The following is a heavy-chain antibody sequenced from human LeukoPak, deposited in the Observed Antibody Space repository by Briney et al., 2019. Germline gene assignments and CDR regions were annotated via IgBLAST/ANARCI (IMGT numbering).Heavy chain of an antibody. V-gene: IGHV3-53*01. Sequence: GGSLRLSCAASGFTVSSNYMSWVRQAPGKGLEWVSLIYSGGSTYYADSVKGRFTISRDNSKNTLYLQMNNLRAEDTAVYYCARQAGITPNFDYWGQGTLVTVSS. J-gene: IGHJ4*02. CDR3: ARQAGITPNFDY. D-gene: IGHD2-15*01. CDR1: GFTVSSNY. CDR2: IYSGGST.